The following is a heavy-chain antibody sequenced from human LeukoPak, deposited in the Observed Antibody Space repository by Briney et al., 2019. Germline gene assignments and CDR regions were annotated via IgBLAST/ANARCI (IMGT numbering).Heavy chain of an antibody. J-gene: IGHJ4*02. V-gene: IGHV3-9*01. Sequence: GGSLRLSCAASGFTFHDYVLHWVRQAPGKGLEWVSGISWNSGSIGYADSVKGRFTISRDNAKNSLYLQMNSLRAEDTALYYCAKGTLPDYWGQGTLVTVSS. CDR2: ISWNSGSI. CDR1: GFTFHDYV. CDR3: AKGTLPDY.